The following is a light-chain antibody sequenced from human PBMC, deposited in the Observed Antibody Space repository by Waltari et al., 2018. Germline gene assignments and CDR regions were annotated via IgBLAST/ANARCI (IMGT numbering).Light chain of an antibody. J-gene: IGLJ2*01. CDR2: KDT. V-gene: IGLV3-27*01. CDR1: LLAKKY. CDR3: YSATDNIVL. Sequence: SYDLTQPSSVSVSPGQTARITCSGDLLAKKYTRWFQQKPGQAPVLVIYKDTVRPSGSPERFSGSSSGTTVTLTINGAQAEDEADYYCYSATDNIVLFGGGTKLTVL.